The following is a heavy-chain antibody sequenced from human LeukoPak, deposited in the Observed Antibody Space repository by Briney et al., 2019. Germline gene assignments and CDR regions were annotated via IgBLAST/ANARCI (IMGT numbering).Heavy chain of an antibody. CDR3: TGNYYGSGSYADFDY. V-gene: IGHV3-73*01. CDR1: GFTFSGSA. J-gene: IGHJ4*02. D-gene: IGHD3-10*01. Sequence: QTGGSLRLSCAASGFTFSGSALHWVRQASGKGLEWVGRIRSTANGYATAYAAPVKGRFTISRDDSKNTAYLQMDSLKTEDTAVYYCTGNYYGSGSYADFDYWGQGTLVTVSS. CDR2: IRSTANGYAT.